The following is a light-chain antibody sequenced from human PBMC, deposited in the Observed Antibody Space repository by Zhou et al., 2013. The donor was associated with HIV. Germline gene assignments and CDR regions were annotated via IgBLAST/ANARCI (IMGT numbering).Light chain of an antibody. CDR1: QSIGSY. CDR3: QQSYSTPWT. V-gene: IGKV1-39*01. J-gene: IGKJ1*01. Sequence: DIQMTQSPSSLSASVGDRVTITCRASQSIGSYLNWYQHKPGKAPNLLIYGASTLQSGVPSRFSGSGSGTDFTLTISSLQPEDIATYHCQQSYSTPWTFGQGTKVEIK. CDR2: GAS.